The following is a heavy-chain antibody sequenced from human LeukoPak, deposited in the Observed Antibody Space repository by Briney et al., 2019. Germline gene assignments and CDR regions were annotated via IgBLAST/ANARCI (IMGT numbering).Heavy chain of an antibody. CDR3: AKDGYSYGYPLDY. CDR1: GFTFNRCW. V-gene: IGHV3-30*18. Sequence: GGSLRLSCVVSGFTFNRCWMNWVRQAPGKGLEWVAVISYDGSNKYYADSVKGRFTISRDNSKNTLYLQMNSLRAEDTAVYYCAKDGYSYGYPLDYWGQGTLVTVSS. CDR2: ISYDGSNK. D-gene: IGHD5-18*01. J-gene: IGHJ4*02.